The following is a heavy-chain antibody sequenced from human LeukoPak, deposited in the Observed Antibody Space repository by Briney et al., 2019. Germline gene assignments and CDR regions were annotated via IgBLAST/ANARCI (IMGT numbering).Heavy chain of an antibody. J-gene: IGHJ4*02. CDR3: ASHVVTTWGDYFDY. CDR1: GGSISSYY. V-gene: IGHV4-59*08. D-gene: IGHD4-23*01. Sequence: PSETLSLTCTVSGGSISSYYWSWIRQPPGKGLEWIGYNSGSTNYNPSLKSRGTISVDTSKNHFSLNLSSVTAADTAVYYCASHVVTTWGDYFDYWGQGTLVTVSS. CDR2: NSGST.